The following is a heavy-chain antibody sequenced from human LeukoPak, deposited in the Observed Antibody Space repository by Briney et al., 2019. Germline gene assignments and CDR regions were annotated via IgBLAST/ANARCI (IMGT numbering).Heavy chain of an antibody. D-gene: IGHD3-22*01. V-gene: IGHV1-46*03. CDR3: ARGEDSSGYYYDY. J-gene: IGHJ4*02. CDR2: ISPTGGIT. Sequence: IISPTGGITIYAHHFPGRRNMTRAKSTSTVYMEVSSLRSEDTAVYYCARGEDSSGYYYDYWGQGTLVTVSS.